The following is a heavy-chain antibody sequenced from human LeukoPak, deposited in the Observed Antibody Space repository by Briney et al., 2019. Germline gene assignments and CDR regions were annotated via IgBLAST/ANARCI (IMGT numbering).Heavy chain of an antibody. CDR2: MNPNSGNT. V-gene: IGHV1-8*01. J-gene: IGHJ5*02. CDR3: ARDRGYCSGGSCYSFWFDP. Sequence: ASVKVSCKASGYTFTSYDINWVRQATGQGLEWMGWMNPNSGNTGYAQKFQGRVTMTRDMSTSTVYMELSSLRSEDTAVYYCARDRGYCSGGSCYSFWFDPWGQGTLVTVSS. CDR1: GYTFTSYD. D-gene: IGHD2-15*01.